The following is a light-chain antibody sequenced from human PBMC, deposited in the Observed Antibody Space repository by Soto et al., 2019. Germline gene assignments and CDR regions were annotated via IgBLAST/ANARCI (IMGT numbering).Light chain of an antibody. CDR1: ISDVGGYNF. CDR2: DVS. CDR3: CSYAGSATMI. J-gene: IGLJ2*01. V-gene: IGLV2-11*01. Sequence: QSVLTQPRSVSGSPGQSVTISCSGTISDVGGYNFVSWYQQYPGKAPKLIIFDVSERPSGVPERFSGSKSGNTASLTISGLQSEDEADYYCCSYAGSATMILGGGTKLTVL.